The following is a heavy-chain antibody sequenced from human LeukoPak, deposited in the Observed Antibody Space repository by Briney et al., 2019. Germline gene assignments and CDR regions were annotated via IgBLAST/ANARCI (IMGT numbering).Heavy chain of an antibody. CDR3: ARSSAYYNEADI. Sequence: ASVTVSCKTSGYSFTSYYMHWVRQAPGQGLEWMGIINPSGGSTTYGQNFQGRLTMTSDTSTSTVYMELSSLRSENTAVYYCARSSAYYNEADIWGQGTMVTVSS. V-gene: IGHV1-46*01. D-gene: IGHD3-9*01. J-gene: IGHJ3*02. CDR1: GYSFTSYY. CDR2: INPSGGST.